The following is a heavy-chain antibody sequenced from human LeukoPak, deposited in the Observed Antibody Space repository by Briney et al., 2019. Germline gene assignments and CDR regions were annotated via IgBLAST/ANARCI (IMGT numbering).Heavy chain of an antibody. V-gene: IGHV4-34*01. CDR1: GGSFSGYY. CDR2: INHSGST. CDR3: ARWALHAFDI. J-gene: IGHJ3*02. Sequence: SETLSLTCAVYGGSFSGYYWSWIRQPPGKGLEWIGEINHSGSTNYNPSLKSRVTISVDTSKNQFSLKLSSVTAADTAVYYCARWALHAFDIWGQGTMVTVSS.